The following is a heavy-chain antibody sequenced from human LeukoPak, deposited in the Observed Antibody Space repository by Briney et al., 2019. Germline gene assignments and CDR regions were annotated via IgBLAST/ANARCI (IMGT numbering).Heavy chain of an antibody. CDR1: GGSFSGYY. CDR3: ARGWFYCSSTSCQTPYFDY. Sequence: SETLSLTCAVYGGSFSGYYWSWIRQPPGKGLEWIGEINHSGSTNYNPSLKSRVTISVDTSKNQFSLKLSSVTAADTAVYYCARGWFYCSSTSCQTPYFDYWGQGTLVTVSS. V-gene: IGHV4-34*01. CDR2: INHSGST. J-gene: IGHJ4*02. D-gene: IGHD2-2*01.